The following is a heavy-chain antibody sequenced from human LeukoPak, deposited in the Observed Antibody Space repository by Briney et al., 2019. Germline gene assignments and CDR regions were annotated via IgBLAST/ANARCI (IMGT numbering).Heavy chain of an antibody. Sequence: PGGSLRLSCAASGFTVSSDYMSWVRQPPGKGLEWVSVIYGGVSTNYADFVKGRFTISRDNSKNTVYLQMNSLRAEDTAVYYCARDDYYDSSGYRYYYYYYGMDVWGQGTTVTVSS. V-gene: IGHV3-66*02. CDR3: ARDDYYDSSGYRYYYYYYGMDV. J-gene: IGHJ6*02. D-gene: IGHD3-22*01. CDR2: IYGGVST. CDR1: GFTVSSDY.